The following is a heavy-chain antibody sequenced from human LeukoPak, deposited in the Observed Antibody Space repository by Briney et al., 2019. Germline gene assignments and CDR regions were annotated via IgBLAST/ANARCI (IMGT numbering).Heavy chain of an antibody. J-gene: IGHJ6*02. D-gene: IGHD3-16*01. CDR3: AREGTVSGGYYYYYGMDV. CDR1: GYTFTSYY. Sequence: ASVKVSCKASGYTFTSYYMHWVRQAPGQGLEWMGIINPSGGSTSYAQKFQGRVTITADESTSTAYMELSSLRSEDTAVYYCAREGTVSGGYYYYYGMDVWGQGTTVTVSS. V-gene: IGHV1-46*01. CDR2: INPSGGST.